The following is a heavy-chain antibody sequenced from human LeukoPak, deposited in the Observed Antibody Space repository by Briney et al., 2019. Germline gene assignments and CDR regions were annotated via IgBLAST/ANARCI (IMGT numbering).Heavy chain of an antibody. CDR3: ARASGSSSPPDY. V-gene: IGHV1-2*02. CDR1: GYTFTSYY. CDR2: INPNSGGT. D-gene: IGHD3-10*01. Sequence: ASVKVSCKASGYTFTSYYMHWVRQAPGRGLEWMGWINPNSGGTNYAQKFQGRVTMTRDTSISTAYMELSRLRSDDTAVYYCARASGSSSPPDYWGQGTLVTVSS. J-gene: IGHJ4*02.